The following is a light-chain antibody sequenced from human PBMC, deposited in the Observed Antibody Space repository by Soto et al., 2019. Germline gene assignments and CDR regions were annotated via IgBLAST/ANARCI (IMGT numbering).Light chain of an antibody. Sequence: QLVLTQPASVSGSPGQSITISCTGTSSDVGSYNLVSWYQVHPGKAPKFIIYEDSKRPSGVSNRFSGSKSGNTASLTISALQAEDEADYYCCSFVRSNALVFGGGTKVTVL. CDR1: SSDVGSYNL. CDR3: CSFVRSNALV. J-gene: IGLJ2*01. V-gene: IGLV2-23*01. CDR2: EDS.